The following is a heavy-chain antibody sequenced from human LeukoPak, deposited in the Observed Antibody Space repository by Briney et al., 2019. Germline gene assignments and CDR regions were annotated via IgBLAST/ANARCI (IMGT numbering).Heavy chain of an antibody. D-gene: IGHD6-19*01. Sequence: GGSLTLSCTASGFTFSSYAMHWVRQAPGKGLEWVAVISYDGSDKYYADSVKGRFSISRDNSKNALDMQMSSLRDEDTAVYYCAGVSESGWYYFDYWGQETLVPVSS. V-gene: IGHV3-30*03. J-gene: IGHJ4*02. CDR1: GFTFSSYA. CDR2: ISYDGSDK. CDR3: AGVSESGWYYFDY.